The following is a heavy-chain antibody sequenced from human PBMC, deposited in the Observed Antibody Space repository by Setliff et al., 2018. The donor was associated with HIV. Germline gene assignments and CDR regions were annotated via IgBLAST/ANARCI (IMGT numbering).Heavy chain of an antibody. CDR3: AREPHELRYFDWLLYPAYYYYGMDV. J-gene: IGHJ6*02. CDR1: GFSFSSYG. D-gene: IGHD3-9*01. V-gene: IGHV3-7*01. CDR2: IKYDGSEK. Sequence: LRLSCAASGFSFSSYGMHWVRQAPGKGLEWVANIKYDGSEKYYVGSVKGRFTISRDNAKNSLYLQMNSLRAEDTAAYYCAREPHELRYFDWLLYPAYYYYGMDVWGQGTTVTVSS.